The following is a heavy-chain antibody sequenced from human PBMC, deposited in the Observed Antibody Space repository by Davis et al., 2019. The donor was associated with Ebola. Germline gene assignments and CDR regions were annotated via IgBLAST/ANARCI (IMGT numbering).Heavy chain of an antibody. CDR3: ASPYSSSSYYYYGMDV. CDR1: GGSISSSSYY. CDR2: IYYSGST. J-gene: IGHJ6*04. Sequence: PSETLSLTCTVSGGSISSSSYYWGWIRQPPGKGLEWIGSIYYSGSTYYNPSLKSRVTISVDTSKNQFSLKLSSVTAADTAVYYCASPYSSSSYYYYGMDVWGKGTTVTVSS. V-gene: IGHV4-39*01. D-gene: IGHD6-6*01.